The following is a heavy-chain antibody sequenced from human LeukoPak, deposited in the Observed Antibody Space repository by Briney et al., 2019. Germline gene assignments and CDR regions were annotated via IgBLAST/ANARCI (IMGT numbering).Heavy chain of an antibody. CDR2: ISSSSSYI. CDR1: GFTFSSYS. Sequence: GGSLRLSCAASGFTFSSYSMNWVRQAPGKGLEWVSSISSSSSYIYYADLVKGRFTISRDNAKNSLYLQMNSLRAEDTAVYYCASGAFGGVIRGNFDYWGQGTLVTVSS. D-gene: IGHD3-16*01. J-gene: IGHJ4*02. CDR3: ASGAFGGVIRGNFDY. V-gene: IGHV3-21*01.